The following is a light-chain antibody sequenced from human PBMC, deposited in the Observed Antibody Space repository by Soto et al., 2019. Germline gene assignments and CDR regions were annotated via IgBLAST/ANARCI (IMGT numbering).Light chain of an antibody. CDR3: SSYTSSSTYV. V-gene: IGLV2-18*02. CDR1: SSDVGSYNR. J-gene: IGLJ1*01. CDR2: EVS. Sequence: QCVLTQPPSVSGSPGQSVTISCTGTSSDVGSYNRVSWYQQPPGTAPKLMIYEVSNRPSGVPDRFSGSKSGNTASLTICGLQAEDEADYYCSSYTSSSTYVFGTGTKVTVL.